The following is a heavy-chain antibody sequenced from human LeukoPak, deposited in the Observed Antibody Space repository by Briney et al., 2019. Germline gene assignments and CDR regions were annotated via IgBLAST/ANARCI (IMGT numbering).Heavy chain of an antibody. V-gene: IGHV4-61*05. Sequence: SETLSLTCTVSGGSISSSSYYWAWIRQPPGKGLEWIGYIYYSGSTNYNPSLKSRVTISVDTSKNQFSLKLSSVTAADTAVYYCARSDAGAWAPLADFDYWGQGTLVTVSS. CDR1: GGSISSSSYY. CDR2: IYYSGST. D-gene: IGHD6-13*01. J-gene: IGHJ4*02. CDR3: ARSDAGAWAPLADFDY.